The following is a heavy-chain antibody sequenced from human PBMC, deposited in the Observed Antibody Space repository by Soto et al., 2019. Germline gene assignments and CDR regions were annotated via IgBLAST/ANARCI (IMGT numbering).Heavy chain of an antibody. V-gene: IGHV4-31*03. CDR1: GGSISSGGYY. Sequence: SETLSLTCTVSGGSISSGGYYWSWIRQHPGKGLEWIGYIYYSGSTYYNPSLKSRVTISVDTSKNQFSLELSSVTAADTAVYYCARSKVAGYYDATAYFDYWGQGTLVTVSS. CDR3: ARSKVAGYYDATAYFDY. D-gene: IGHD3-3*01. CDR2: IYYSGST. J-gene: IGHJ4*02.